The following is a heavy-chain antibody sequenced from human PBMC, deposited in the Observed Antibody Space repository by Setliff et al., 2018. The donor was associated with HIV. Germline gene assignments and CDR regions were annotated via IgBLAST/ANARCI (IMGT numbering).Heavy chain of an antibody. V-gene: IGHV1-8*01. Sequence: ASVKVSCKASGYTFTSYDINWVRQATGQGLEWMGWMNPNSGNTGYAQKFQGRVTMTRNTSISTAYMELSSLRSEDTAVYYCARALPRLYDAFDIWGQGTMVTVS. CDR3: ARALPRLYDAFDI. CDR2: MNPNSGNT. CDR1: GYTFTSYD. J-gene: IGHJ3*02.